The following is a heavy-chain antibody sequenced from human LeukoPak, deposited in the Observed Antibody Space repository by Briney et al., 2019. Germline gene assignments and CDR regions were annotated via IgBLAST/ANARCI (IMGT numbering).Heavy chain of an antibody. CDR1: GFTFSSYE. Sequence: PGGSLRLSCAASGFTFSSYEMNWVRQAPGKGLEWVSYISSSGSTIYYADSVKGRFTISRGNAKNSLYLQMNGLRAEDTAVYYCARAGYYFDYWGQGTLVTVSS. CDR3: ARAGYYFDY. J-gene: IGHJ4*02. CDR2: ISSSGSTI. D-gene: IGHD3-10*01. V-gene: IGHV3-48*03.